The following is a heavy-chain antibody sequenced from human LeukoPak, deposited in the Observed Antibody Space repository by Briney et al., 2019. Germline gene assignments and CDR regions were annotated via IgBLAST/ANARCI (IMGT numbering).Heavy chain of an antibody. D-gene: IGHD1-14*01. CDR3: AREGRNRSFDY. V-gene: IGHV1-2*02. CDR2: INLNSGGT. J-gene: IGHJ4*02. CDR1: GYTFTDYY. Sequence: ASVKVSCKASGYTFTDYYLHWVRQAPGQGLEWMGWINLNSGGTDSAQKFQGRVAMARDTSISTAYMDLSRLRSDDTAVYYCAREGRNRSFDYWGQGTLVTVSS.